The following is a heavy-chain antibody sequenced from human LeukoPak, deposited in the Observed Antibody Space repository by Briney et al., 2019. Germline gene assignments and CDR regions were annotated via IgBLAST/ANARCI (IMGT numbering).Heavy chain of an antibody. V-gene: IGHV3-23*01. CDR2: IGGSGGNT. J-gene: IGHJ4*02. D-gene: IGHD5-24*01. CDR1: GFTFSSYA. Sequence: GGSLRLSCAASGFTFSSYAMSWVRQAPGRGLEWVSGIGGSGGNTNYADSVKGRFTISRDNAKNSLYLQMNSLRAEDTAVYYCARERWLDYWGQGTLVTVSS. CDR3: ARERWLDY.